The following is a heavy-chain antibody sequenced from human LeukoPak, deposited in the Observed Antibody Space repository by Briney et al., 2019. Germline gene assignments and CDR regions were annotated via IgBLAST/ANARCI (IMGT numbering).Heavy chain of an antibody. V-gene: IGHV4-34*01. Sequence: SETLSLTCAVYGGSFSDYYWSWIRQPPGKVLEWIGEINHSGSTNYNPSLKSRVTISVDTSKNQFSLKLSSVTAADTAVYYCARMICGGGGSCYYDYWGQGTLVTVSS. CDR2: INHSGST. CDR1: GGSFSDYY. CDR3: ARMICGGGGSCYYDY. J-gene: IGHJ4*02. D-gene: IGHD2-15*01.